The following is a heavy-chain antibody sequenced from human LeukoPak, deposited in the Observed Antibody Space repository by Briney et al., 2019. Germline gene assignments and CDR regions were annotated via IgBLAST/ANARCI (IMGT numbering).Heavy chain of an antibody. CDR2: IYYSGST. CDR1: GGSISSSSYH. J-gene: IGHJ6*03. Sequence: KSSETLSLTCTVSGGSISSSSYHWGWIRQPPGKGLEWIGSIYYSGSTYYNPSLKSRVTISVDTSKNQFSLKLSSVTAADTAVYYCARVGYGSGSHPGGYYYYYYMDVWGKGTTVTVSS. V-gene: IGHV4-39*07. D-gene: IGHD3-10*01. CDR3: ARVGYGSGSHPGGYYYYYYMDV.